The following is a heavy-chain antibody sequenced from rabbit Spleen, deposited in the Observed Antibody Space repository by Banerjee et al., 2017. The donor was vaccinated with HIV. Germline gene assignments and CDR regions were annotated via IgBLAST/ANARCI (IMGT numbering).Heavy chain of an antibody. D-gene: IGHD4-1*01. CDR2: IAGSSSGFT. CDR3: ATNHYTGDFNL. Sequence: QSLEESGGGLVQPEGSLTLTCKASGFSFSSSDYICWVRQAPGKGLEWISCIAGSSSGFTYSATWATGRFTISKTSSTTVTLQMTSLTVADTATYFCATNHYTGDFNLWGPGTLVTVS. J-gene: IGHJ4*01. V-gene: IGHV1S40*01. CDR1: GFSFSSSDY.